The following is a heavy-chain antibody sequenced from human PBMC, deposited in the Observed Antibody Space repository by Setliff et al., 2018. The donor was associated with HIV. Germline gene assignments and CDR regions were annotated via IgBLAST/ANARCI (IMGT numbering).Heavy chain of an antibody. CDR2: INHSGST. Sequence: ETLSLTCTVSGGSISSYYWSWIRQPPGKGLEWIGEINHSGSTDYNPSLKSRVTISVDTSKNQFSLNLSSVTAADTAVYYYARGEFYCGTDCYWSSFDYWGQGILVTVSS. CDR3: ARGEFYCGTDCYWSSFDY. D-gene: IGHD2-21*02. CDR1: GGSISSYY. J-gene: IGHJ4*02. V-gene: IGHV4-34*01.